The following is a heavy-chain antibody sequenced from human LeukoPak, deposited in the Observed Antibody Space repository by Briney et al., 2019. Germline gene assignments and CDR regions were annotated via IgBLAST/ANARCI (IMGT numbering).Heavy chain of an antibody. D-gene: IGHD2-8*01. Sequence: GGSLRLSCAASGFTFSSSAMSWVRQAPGKGLEWVSNISGSGSGGSTYYADSAKGRFTISRDNSKNTLYVQMNSLRCEDTAVYYCAKGALSLMGVFDYWGQGTLVTVSS. CDR2: ISGSGSGGST. J-gene: IGHJ4*02. V-gene: IGHV3-23*01. CDR1: GFTFSSSA. CDR3: AKGALSLMGVFDY.